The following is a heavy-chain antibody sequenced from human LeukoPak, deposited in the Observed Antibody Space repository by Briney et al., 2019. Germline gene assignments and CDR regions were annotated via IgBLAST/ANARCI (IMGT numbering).Heavy chain of an antibody. V-gene: IGHV3-23*01. J-gene: IGHJ4*02. CDR1: GFTFSTYG. CDR2: ISGSGGST. Sequence: GGSLRLSCAASGFTFSTYGMSWVRQAPGKGLEWVSSISGSGGSTYYADSVKGRFTISRDNSKNTLYLQMNSLTAEDTAVYYCAKDRVRYCSSTSCLYFDYWGQGTLVTVSS. CDR3: AKDRVRYCSSTSCLYFDY. D-gene: IGHD2-2*01.